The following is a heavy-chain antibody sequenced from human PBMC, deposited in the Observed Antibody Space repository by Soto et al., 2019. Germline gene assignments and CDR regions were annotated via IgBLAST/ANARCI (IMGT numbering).Heavy chain of an antibody. CDR2: IYWDDDK. Sequence: QITLKESGPTLVKPTQTLTLTCTFSGFSLSTSGVGVGWIRQPPGKALEWLALIYWDDDKRYSPSLKSRLTIXXDXSTXQVVLTMTNMAPVDTATYYCAHITLYRRYDRALDYWGQGTLVTVSS. J-gene: IGHJ4*02. CDR1: GFSLSTSGVG. V-gene: IGHV2-5*02. D-gene: IGHD5-12*01. CDR3: AHITLYRRYDRALDY.